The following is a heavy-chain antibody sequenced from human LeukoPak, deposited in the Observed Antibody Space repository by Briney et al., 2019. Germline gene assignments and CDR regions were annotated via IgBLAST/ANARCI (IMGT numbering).Heavy chain of an antibody. Sequence: SVKVSCKASGGTFSSYAISWVRQAPGQGLEWMGGIIPIFGTANYAQKFQGRVTITTDESTSTAYMELSSLRSEDTAVYYCARDLGKWPHDAFDIWGQGTMVTVSS. D-gene: IGHD5-24*01. J-gene: IGHJ3*02. CDR2: IIPIFGTA. V-gene: IGHV1-69*05. CDR3: ARDLGKWPHDAFDI. CDR1: GGTFSSYA.